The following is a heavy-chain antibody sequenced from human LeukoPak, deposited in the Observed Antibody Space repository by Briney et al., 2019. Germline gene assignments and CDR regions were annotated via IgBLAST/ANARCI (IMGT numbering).Heavy chain of an antibody. Sequence: ASVKVSCKASGYTFSSYYVHWVRQAPGQGLEWMGMIIPSDGFTSYAQKFQGRVTMTRDMSTSTVYMELSSLRSDDTAVYYCARVRVGATSGPYYYYYMDVWGKGTTVTVSS. V-gene: IGHV1-46*01. CDR3: ARVRVGATSGPYYYYYMDV. CDR2: IIPSDGFT. D-gene: IGHD1-26*01. J-gene: IGHJ6*03. CDR1: GYTFSSYY.